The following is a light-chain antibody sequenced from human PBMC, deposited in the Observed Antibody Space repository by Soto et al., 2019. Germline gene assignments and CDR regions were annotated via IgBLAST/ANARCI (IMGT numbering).Light chain of an antibody. Sequence: EIVLTQSPATLSLSPGERATLSCRASQSVNNYLAWYQQKPGQAPRLLIYDVSNRATGIPARFSGSGSGTDFTLTISGLEREDSAVYFCQQRRNWPWLTFGGGTRVEIK. CDR1: QSVNNY. CDR2: DVS. CDR3: QQRRNWPWLT. V-gene: IGKV3-11*01. J-gene: IGKJ4*01.